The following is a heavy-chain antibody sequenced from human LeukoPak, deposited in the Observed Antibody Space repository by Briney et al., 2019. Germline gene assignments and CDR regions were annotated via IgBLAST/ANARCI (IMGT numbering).Heavy chain of an antibody. CDR2: ISYDGSNE. J-gene: IGHJ4*02. V-gene: IGHV3-30*18. CDR1: GFTFSSYG. D-gene: IGHD3-22*01. CDR3: AEDRVNYFDSSGYYYYFDY. Sequence: GRSLRLPCAASGFTFSSYGMHWVRQAPGKGLEWVAVISYDGSNEYYADSVKGRFTISRDNSKNTLYLEMNSLRAEDTAVYYSAEDRVNYFDSSGYYYYFDYWGQGTLVTVSS.